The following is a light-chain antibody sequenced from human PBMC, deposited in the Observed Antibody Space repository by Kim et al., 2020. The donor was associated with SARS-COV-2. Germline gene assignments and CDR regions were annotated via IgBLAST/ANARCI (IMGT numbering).Light chain of an antibody. V-gene: IGKV3-20*01. CDR1: QSVSSSY. CDR2: GSS. CDR3: QKYGNSPHT. J-gene: IGKJ1*01. Sequence: EIVLTQSPGTLSLSPGERATLSCRASQSVSSSYLAWYQQKPGQAPRLLIYGSSSRPTGVPDRFSGSGSGTDFTLTITRLEPEDFAVYYCQKYGNSPHTFGQGTTVDSK.